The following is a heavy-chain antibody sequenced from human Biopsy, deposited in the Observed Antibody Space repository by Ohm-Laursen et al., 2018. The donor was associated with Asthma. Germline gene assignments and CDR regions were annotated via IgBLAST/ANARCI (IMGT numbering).Heavy chain of an antibody. CDR2: ISYSGST. CDR3: ARGWNCGGDCYSLDS. V-gene: IGHV4-61*01. Sequence: GTLSLTWTVSGGSVSSGSYYWSWIRQPPGKGLAWVSYISYSGSTDYNPSLKSRLTISMDTSKNQFSLKLSSVTAADTAVYYCARGWNCGGDCYSLDSWGQGTLVTVSS. J-gene: IGHJ4*02. CDR1: GGSVSSGSYY. D-gene: IGHD2-21*02.